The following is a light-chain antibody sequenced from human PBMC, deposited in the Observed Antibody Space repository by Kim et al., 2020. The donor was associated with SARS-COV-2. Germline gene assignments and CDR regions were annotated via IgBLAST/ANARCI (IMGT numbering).Light chain of an antibody. CDR2: RNN. CDR1: GSNIGSNF. CDR3: AAWDDSLSGLNYV. J-gene: IGLJ1*01. Sequence: RVTISCSGSGSNIGSNFVYWYQQLPGTAPKLLIYRNNQRPSGVPDRFSGSKSGTSASLAISGLRSEDEADYYCAAWDDSLSGLNYVFGTGTKVTVL. V-gene: IGLV1-47*01.